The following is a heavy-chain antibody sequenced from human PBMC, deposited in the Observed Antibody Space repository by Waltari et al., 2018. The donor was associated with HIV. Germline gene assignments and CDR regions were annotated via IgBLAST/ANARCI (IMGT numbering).Heavy chain of an antibody. Sequence: QVQLVQSGAEVKKPGASVTVSCKASGYTSTRYDINWVRQDNGQGLEWMGRMNPNSVNISNAQKFQGRVTMTRNTSRSTAYMELSSLRSEDTAVYYCARREGTYCSGGSCYSIYYYGMDVWGQGTTVTVS. CDR1: GYTSTRYD. CDR3: ARREGTYCSGGSCYSIYYYGMDV. CDR2: MNPNSVNI. D-gene: IGHD2-15*01. J-gene: IGHJ6*02. V-gene: IGHV1-8*01.